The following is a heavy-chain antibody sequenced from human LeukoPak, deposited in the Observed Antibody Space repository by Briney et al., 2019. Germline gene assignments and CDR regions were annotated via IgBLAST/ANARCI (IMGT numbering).Heavy chain of an antibody. D-gene: IGHD6-13*01. Sequence: ASVKVSCKASGYTFTSYDINWVRQATGQGLEWMGWMNPNSGNTGYAQKFQGRVTMTRNTSISTAYMELSSLRSEDTAVCYCARAGRYSRTTDYWGQGTLVTVSS. CDR1: GYTFTSYD. CDR2: MNPNSGNT. J-gene: IGHJ4*02. V-gene: IGHV1-8*01. CDR3: ARAGRYSRTTDY.